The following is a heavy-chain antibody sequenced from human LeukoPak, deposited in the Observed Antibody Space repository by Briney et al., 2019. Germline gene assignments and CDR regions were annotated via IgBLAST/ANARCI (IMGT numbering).Heavy chain of an antibody. CDR3: ASQMTGYCSGGSCYPNFDY. J-gene: IGHJ4*02. CDR1: GGTFSSYA. V-gene: IGHV1-69*04. D-gene: IGHD2-15*01. Sequence: SVKVSCKASGGTFSSYAISWVRQAPGQGLEWMGRIIPILGIANYAQKFQGRVTITADKSTSTAYMELSSLRSEGTAVYYCASQMTGYCSGGSCYPNFDYWGQGTLVTVSS. CDR2: IIPILGIA.